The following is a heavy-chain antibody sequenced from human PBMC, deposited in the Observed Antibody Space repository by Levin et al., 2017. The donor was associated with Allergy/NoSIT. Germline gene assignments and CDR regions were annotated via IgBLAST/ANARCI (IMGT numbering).Heavy chain of an antibody. Sequence: GESLKISCAATGFNFKSYTMHWVRQAPGKGLEWVAGISYDGTTKFYADSVKGRISISRDNSDNTLSLQMNSLRAEDTALYYCVRPLGMYQPLYDAFDSWGQGTMVTVSS. D-gene: IGHD1-14*01. CDR1: GFNFKSYT. J-gene: IGHJ3*01. CDR2: ISYDGTTK. V-gene: IGHV3-30*04. CDR3: VRPLGMYQPLYDAFDS.